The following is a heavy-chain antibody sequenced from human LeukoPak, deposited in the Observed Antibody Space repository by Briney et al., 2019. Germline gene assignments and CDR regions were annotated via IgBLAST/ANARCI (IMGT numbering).Heavy chain of an antibody. D-gene: IGHD2-15*01. J-gene: IGHJ6*03. Sequence: SETLSLTCAVYGGSFSGYYWSWIRQPPGKGLEWIGEINHSGNTHYNPSLKSRVTISVDTSKNYFSLKLSSVTAADTAVYYCARPQDGPYYMDVWGKGTTVTVSS. CDR2: INHSGNT. V-gene: IGHV4-34*01. CDR1: GGSFSGYY. CDR3: ARPQDGPYYMDV.